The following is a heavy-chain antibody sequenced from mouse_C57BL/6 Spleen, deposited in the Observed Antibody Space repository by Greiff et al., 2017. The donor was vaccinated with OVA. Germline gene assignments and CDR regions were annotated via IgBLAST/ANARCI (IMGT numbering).Heavy chain of an antibody. CDR2: IDPADSYT. CDR1: GYTFTSYW. V-gene: IGHV1-69*01. Sequence: QVQLQQPGAELVMPGASVKLSCKASGYTFTSYWMHWVKQRPGQGLEWIGEIDPADSYTNYNQKFKGKSTLTVDKSSSTAYMQLSSLTSVDSEVHYCASKAHEYFHAMDYWGQGTPVPVPS. CDR3: ASKAHEYFHAMDY. D-gene: IGHD1-3*01. J-gene: IGHJ4*01.